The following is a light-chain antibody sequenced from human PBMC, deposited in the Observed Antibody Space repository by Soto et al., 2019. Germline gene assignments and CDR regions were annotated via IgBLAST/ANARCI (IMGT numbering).Light chain of an antibody. J-gene: IGKJ1*01. Sequence: EIVLTQSPGTLSLSPGERATLSCRASQSVSSSYLAWYQQKPGQAPRLLIYGASSSATGIPDRYSGSGSETDFNLTISGLAPEDFAVYYSQQYGRSSWTFGQGTKVEIK. CDR1: QSVSSSY. V-gene: IGKV3-20*01. CDR3: QQYGRSSWT. CDR2: GAS.